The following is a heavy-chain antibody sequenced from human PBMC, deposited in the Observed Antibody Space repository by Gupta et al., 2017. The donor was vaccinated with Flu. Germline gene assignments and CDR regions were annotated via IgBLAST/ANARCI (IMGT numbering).Heavy chain of an antibody. D-gene: IGHD3-16*01. CDR3: ARDPGRFGDY. V-gene: IGHV3-48*01. Sequence: GFTFSDYTMHWVRQAPGKGLEWVSYISGSSRTIYYAGSVKGRFTVSRDNAKKSLYLQMDSLRVEDTAVYYCARDPGRFGDYWGQGTLVTVSS. CDR2: ISGSSRTI. CDR1: GFTFSDYT. J-gene: IGHJ4*02.